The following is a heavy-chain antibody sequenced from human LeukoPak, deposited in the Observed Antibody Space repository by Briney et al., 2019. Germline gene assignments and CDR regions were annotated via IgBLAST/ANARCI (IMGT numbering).Heavy chain of an antibody. D-gene: IGHD3-10*01. J-gene: IGHJ3*02. V-gene: IGHV1-8*01. CDR3: AHGSGSYYRAAFDI. CDR1: GYTFTSSD. Sequence: ASVKVSCKASGYTFTSSDIYWVRQATGQGLEWMGWLNPNSGHTGYAQKLQSRVSMTRDTSLSTAYMGLSSVRSADAALSFCAHGSGSYYRAAFDIWSQGTMVTVSS. CDR2: LNPNSGHT.